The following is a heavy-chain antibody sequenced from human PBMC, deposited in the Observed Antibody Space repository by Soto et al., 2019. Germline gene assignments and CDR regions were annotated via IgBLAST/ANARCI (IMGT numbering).Heavy chain of an antibody. CDR3: ARERDCTASICSADGFDI. CDR1: GFTFSSYD. D-gene: IGHD2-8*02. J-gene: IGHJ3*02. CDR2: ITTSGSYI. V-gene: IGHV3-21*01. Sequence: EVQLVESGGGLVKPGGSLRLSCAASGFTFSSYDMNWVRQAPGKGLEYVSSITTSGSYIYYGDSVRGRFTISRDNAKNSLFLQMDSLRAEDTAVYYCARERDCTASICSADGFDIWGQGTMVTVSS.